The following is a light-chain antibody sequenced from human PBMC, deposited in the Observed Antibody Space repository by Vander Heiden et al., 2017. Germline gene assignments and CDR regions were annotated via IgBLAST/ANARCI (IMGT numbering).Light chain of an antibody. CDR2: AAS. Sequence: AIRITQSPSSLSASTGDRVTITCRASQGISSYLAWYQQKPGKAPKLLIYAASTLQSGVPSRFSGSGSGTDFTLTISCLQSEDFATYYCQQYYRYPLAFGQGTKVEIK. J-gene: IGKJ1*01. CDR3: QQYYRYPLA. CDR1: QGISSY. V-gene: IGKV1-8*01.